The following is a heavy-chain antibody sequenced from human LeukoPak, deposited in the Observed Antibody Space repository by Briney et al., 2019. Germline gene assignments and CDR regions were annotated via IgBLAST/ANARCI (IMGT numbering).Heavy chain of an antibody. CDR2: INGDGSST. V-gene: IGHV3-74*01. CDR1: GFTFSSDC. CDR3: VRGIDS. D-gene: IGHD3-16*01. Sequence: GGSLRLSCAASGFTFSSDCMRWVRQAPGKGLVCVSYINGDGSSTNYADSVRGRFTISRDNAKKTLYLQMNSLRDEDTAVYYCVRGIDSWGLGTLVTVSS. J-gene: IGHJ5*01.